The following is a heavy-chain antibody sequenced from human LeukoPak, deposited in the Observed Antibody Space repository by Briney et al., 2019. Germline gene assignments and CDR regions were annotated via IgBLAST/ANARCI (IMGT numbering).Heavy chain of an antibody. J-gene: IGHJ6*03. CDR1: GGSFSGYY. Sequence: SETLSLTCAVYGGSFSGYYWSWIRQPPGKGPEWIGEINHSGSTNYNPSLKSRVTISVDTSKNQFSLKLSSVTAADTAVYYCARIVATNYYYMDVWGKGTTVTVSS. CDR2: INHSGST. CDR3: ARIVATNYYYMDV. D-gene: IGHD5-12*01. V-gene: IGHV4-34*01.